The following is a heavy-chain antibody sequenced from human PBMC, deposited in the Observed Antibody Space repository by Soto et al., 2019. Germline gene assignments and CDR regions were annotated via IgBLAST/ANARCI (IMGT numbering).Heavy chain of an antibody. Sequence: GGSLRLSCAASGFTFSGSAMHWVRQASGKGLEWVGRIRSKANSYATAYAASVKGRFTISRDDSKNTAYLQMNSLRAEDTAVYYCAQGGYCSSTSCYDYWGQGTLVTVSS. CDR1: GFTFSGSA. D-gene: IGHD2-2*01. J-gene: IGHJ4*02. CDR3: AQGGYCSSTSCYDY. V-gene: IGHV3-73*01. CDR2: IRSKANSYAT.